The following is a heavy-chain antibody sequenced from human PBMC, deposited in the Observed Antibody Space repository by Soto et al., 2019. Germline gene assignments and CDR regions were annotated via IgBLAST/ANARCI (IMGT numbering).Heavy chain of an antibody. V-gene: IGHV3-33*08. J-gene: IGHJ3*02. CDR2: IWNDGKNK. CDR1: GFTFSRYG. Sequence: GSLRLSCAASGFTFSRYGMHWVRQAPGKGLEWVAVIWNDGKNKYYADSVKGRFTISRDNSKSTLDLQMNSLRVEDTAVYYCARDKGANAPIDMWGQGTMVTVSS. CDR3: ARDKGANAPIDM.